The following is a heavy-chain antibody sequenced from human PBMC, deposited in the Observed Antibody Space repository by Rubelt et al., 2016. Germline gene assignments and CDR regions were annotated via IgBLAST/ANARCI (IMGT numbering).Heavy chain of an antibody. CDR3: ARSGAGAYISSGYYPDY. CDR1: GGSISSGGYY. Sequence: QVQLQESGPGLVKPSQTLSLTCTVSGGSISSGGYYWSWIRQHPGKGLEWVGYIYYSGSTYYNPSLKSRVTISVDTSKNQFSLKLSSVTAADTAVYYCARSGAGAYISSGYYPDYWGQGTLVTVSS. CDR2: IYYSGST. D-gene: IGHD3-22*01. J-gene: IGHJ4*02. V-gene: IGHV4-31*03.